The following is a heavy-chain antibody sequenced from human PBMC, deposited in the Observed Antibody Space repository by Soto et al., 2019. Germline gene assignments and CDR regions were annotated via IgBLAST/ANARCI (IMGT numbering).Heavy chain of an antibody. CDR3: XXXXXXXXXXDY. V-gene: IGHV4-59*01. CDR1: GGSISSYY. Sequence: QVQLQESGPGLVKPSETLSLTCTVSGGSISSYYWSWIRQPPGKGLEWIGYIYYSGSTNYDPALXXXXXXXXXXXXXXXXXXXXXXXXXXXXXXXXXXXXXXXXXXDYWGQGTLVTVSS. J-gene: IGHJ4*02. CDR2: IYYSGST.